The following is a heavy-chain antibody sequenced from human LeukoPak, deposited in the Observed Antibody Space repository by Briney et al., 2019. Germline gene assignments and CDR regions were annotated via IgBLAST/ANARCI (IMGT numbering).Heavy chain of an antibody. CDR2: IYYSGST. J-gene: IGHJ4*02. CDR3: ARGRVVGASTPYFDY. CDR1: GGSISSNTYY. D-gene: IGHD1-26*01. V-gene: IGHV4-39*07. Sequence: PSETLSLTCTVSGGSISSNTYYWGWIRQPPGKGLEWIGSIYYSGSTYYNPSLKSRVTISVDTSKNQFSLKLSSVTAADTAVYYCARGRVVGASTPYFDYWGQGTLVTVSS.